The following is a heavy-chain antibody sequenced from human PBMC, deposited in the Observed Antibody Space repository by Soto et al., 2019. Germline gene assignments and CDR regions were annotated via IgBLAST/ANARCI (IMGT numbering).Heavy chain of an antibody. CDR3: ARGPTVVVTAILRFYYYGMDV. CDR2: ISYDGSNK. D-gene: IGHD2-21*02. V-gene: IGHV3-30-3*01. Sequence: PGGSLRLSCAASGFTFSSYAMHWVRQAPGKGLEGVAVISYDGSNKYYADSVKGRFTISRDNSKNTLYLQMNSLRAEDTAVYYCARGPTVVVTAILRFYYYGMDVWGQGTTVTVSS. CDR1: GFTFSSYA. J-gene: IGHJ6*02.